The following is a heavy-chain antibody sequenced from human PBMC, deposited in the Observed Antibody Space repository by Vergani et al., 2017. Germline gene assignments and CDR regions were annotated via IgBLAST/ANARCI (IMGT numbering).Heavy chain of an antibody. CDR3: ARGRVVAATEEPYWYFDL. V-gene: IGHV3-11*04. CDR2: ISSSGSTI. CDR1: GFTFSDYY. J-gene: IGHJ2*01. D-gene: IGHD2-15*01. Sequence: QVQLVESGGGLVKPGGSLRLSCAASGFTFSDYYMSWIRQAPGKGLEWVSYISSSGSTIYSADSVKGRFTISRDNAKHSLYLQMNSLRAEDTAVSYCARGRVVAATEEPYWYFDLWGRGTLVTVSS.